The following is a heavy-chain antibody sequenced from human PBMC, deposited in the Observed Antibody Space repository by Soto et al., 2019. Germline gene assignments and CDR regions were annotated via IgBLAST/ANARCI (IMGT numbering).Heavy chain of an antibody. Sequence: SETLSLTCAVYGGSFSGYYWSWIRQPPGKGLEWIGEINHSGSTNYNPSLKSRVTISVDTSKNQFSLKLSSVTAADTAVYYCARVPLAARRPFDYWGQGTLVTVSS. J-gene: IGHJ4*02. D-gene: IGHD6-6*01. CDR1: GGSFSGYY. V-gene: IGHV4-34*01. CDR3: ARVPLAARRPFDY. CDR2: INHSGST.